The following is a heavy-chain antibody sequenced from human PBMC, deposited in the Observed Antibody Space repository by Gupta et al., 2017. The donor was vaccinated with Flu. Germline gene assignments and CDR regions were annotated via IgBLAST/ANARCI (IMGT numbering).Heavy chain of an antibody. CDR2: ISWNSGSI. J-gene: IGHJ4*02. CDR3: AKDSSGWYTHFDY. Sequence: EVQLVESGGGLVQPGRSLRLSCAASGFTFDDYAMHWVRQAPGKGLEWVSSISWNSGSIGYADSVKGRFTISRDNAKNSLYLQMNSLRAEDTALYYCAKDSSGWYTHFDYWGQGTLVTVSS. D-gene: IGHD6-19*01. CDR1: GFTFDDYA. V-gene: IGHV3-9*01.